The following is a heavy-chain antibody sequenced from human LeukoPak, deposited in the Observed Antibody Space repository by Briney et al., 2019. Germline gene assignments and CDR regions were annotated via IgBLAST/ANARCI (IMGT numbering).Heavy chain of an antibody. CDR1: GFIVSSNY. J-gene: IGHJ4*02. CDR3: ARDFQGSSGY. V-gene: IGHV3-53*01. CDR2: IYSGGST. Sequence: GGSLRLSCAASGFIVSSNYMSWVRQAPGKGLEWVSVIYSGGSTYYADSVKGRFTISRDNSKNTLYLQMNSLRAEDTAVYYCARDFQGSSGYWGQGTLVTVSS. D-gene: IGHD6-19*01.